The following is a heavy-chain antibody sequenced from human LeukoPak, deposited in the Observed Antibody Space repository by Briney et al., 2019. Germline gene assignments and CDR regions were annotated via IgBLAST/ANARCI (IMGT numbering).Heavy chain of an antibody. CDR2: IKDDGSGK. D-gene: IGHD6-13*01. CDR1: GFDFSEFW. CDR3: ARGGSFVHNRRFDY. J-gene: IGHJ4*02. Sequence: GGSLRLSCAASGFDFSEFWMSWVRQAPGKGLEWVANIKDDGSGKNYVDSVKGRFTISRDNAKNSMYLQMNNMRDEDTALYYCARGGSFVHNRRFDYWGQGALVTVSS. V-gene: IGHV3-7*01.